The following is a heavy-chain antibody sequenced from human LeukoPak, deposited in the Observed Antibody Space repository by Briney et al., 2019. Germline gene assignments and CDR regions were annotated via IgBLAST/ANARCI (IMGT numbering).Heavy chain of an antibody. V-gene: IGHV3-53*05. J-gene: IGHJ4*02. CDR1: GFTVDSNY. CDR3: AKEFNRGLPDY. CDR2: IYTGGNT. D-gene: IGHD2-21*01. Sequence: GGSLRLSCAASGFTVDSNYLSWVRQAPGKGLEWVSTIYTGGNTYYAASVKGRFTTSRDNSKNTLYLQMSSLRAEDTAVYYCAKEFNRGLPDYWGQGTLVTVPS.